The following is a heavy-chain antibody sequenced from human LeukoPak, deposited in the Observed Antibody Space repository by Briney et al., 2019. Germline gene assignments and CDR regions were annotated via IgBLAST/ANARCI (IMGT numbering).Heavy chain of an antibody. Sequence: GASVKVSCKASGYTFTSYYMHWVRQAPGQGLEWMGIINPSGGSTSYAQKFQGRVTMTRDTSTSTVYMELSSLRSEDTAVYYCAREYIVVVPAAYLDYYYGMDVWGQGTTVTVSS. V-gene: IGHV1-46*01. CDR2: INPSGGST. D-gene: IGHD2-2*01. J-gene: IGHJ6*02. CDR1: GYTFTSYY. CDR3: AREYIVVVPAAYLDYYYGMDV.